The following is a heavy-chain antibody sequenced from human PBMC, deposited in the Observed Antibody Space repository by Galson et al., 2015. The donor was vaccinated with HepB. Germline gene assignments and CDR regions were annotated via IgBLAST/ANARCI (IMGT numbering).Heavy chain of an antibody. D-gene: IGHD2/OR15-2a*01. CDR2: IIPIFDRT. J-gene: IGHJ4*02. Sequence: SVKVSCKASGGTFSTYGISWVRQAPGQGLEWMGGIIPIFDRTNYAQKFQGRFTITADKSTTTAYMKLTSLGSEDTAVYYCAAEYRGRFDYWGQGTQVTVSS. CDR3: AAEYRGRFDY. V-gene: IGHV1-69*06. CDR1: GGTFSTYG.